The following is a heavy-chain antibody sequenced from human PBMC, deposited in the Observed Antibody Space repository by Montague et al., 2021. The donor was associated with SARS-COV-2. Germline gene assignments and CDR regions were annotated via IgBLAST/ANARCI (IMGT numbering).Heavy chain of an antibody. CDR1: GDSMSRSYHN. CDR2: ISYGGIT. V-gene: IGHV4-39*01. J-gene: IGHJ4*02. Sequence: SETLSLTCSVSGDSMSRSYHNWAWIRQPPGKGLEWIGTISYGGITYYSPSLKSRVTISVDTSKKQFSLTVTSMTAADTAVYYCARETVSAAASEIDNWGQGTPVTVSS. D-gene: IGHD2-2*01. CDR3: ARETVSAAASEIDN.